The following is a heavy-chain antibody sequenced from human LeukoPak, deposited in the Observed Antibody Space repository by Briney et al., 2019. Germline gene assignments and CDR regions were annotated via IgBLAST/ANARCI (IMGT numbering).Heavy chain of an antibody. CDR3: ARANKYYDILTAYSRFDY. V-gene: IGHV1-8*01. D-gene: IGHD3-9*01. CDR2: MNPNSGNT. J-gene: IGHJ4*02. CDR1: EYTFTSYG. Sequence: ASVKVSCKASEYTFTSYGINGVRQATRQGLEWMGWMNPNSGNTGYAQKFQGRVTMTRNTSISTAYMELSSLRSEDTAVYYCARANKYYDILTAYSRFDYWGQGTLVTVSS.